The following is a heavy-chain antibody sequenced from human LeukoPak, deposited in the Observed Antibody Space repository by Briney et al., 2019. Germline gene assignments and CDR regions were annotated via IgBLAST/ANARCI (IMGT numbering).Heavy chain of an antibody. CDR2: ISGSGGST. CDR3: AKSSIASPNWFDP. V-gene: IGHV3-23*01. Sequence: GGSLRLSCAASGFTFNNYTMNWVRQAPGKGLEWVSAISGSGGSTYYADSVKGRFTISRDNSKNTLYLQMNSLRAEDTAVYYCAKSSIASPNWFDPWGQGTPVTVSS. J-gene: IGHJ5*02. CDR1: GFTFNNYT. D-gene: IGHD6-6*01.